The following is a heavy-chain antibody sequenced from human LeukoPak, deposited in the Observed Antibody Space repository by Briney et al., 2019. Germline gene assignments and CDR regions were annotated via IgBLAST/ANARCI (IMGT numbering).Heavy chain of an antibody. CDR3: VRKNQDFNAAFDI. D-gene: IGHD1-14*01. V-gene: IGHV3-53*01. J-gene: IGHJ3*02. CDR2: TYSDGNT. CDR1: GFTVSNNY. Sequence: GGSLRLSCAASGFTVSNNYMSWVRQAPGKGLEWVSITYSDGNTNYAVSVKGRFTISRDTSQNTLSLQMNSLRAEDTAVYYCVRKNQDFNAAFDIWGQRTVVTVSS.